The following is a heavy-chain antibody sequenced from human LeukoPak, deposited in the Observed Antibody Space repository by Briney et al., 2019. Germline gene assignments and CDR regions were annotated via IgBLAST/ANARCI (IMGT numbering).Heavy chain of an antibody. CDR3: ARDGYGDYVGDGYYFDY. V-gene: IGHV3-9*01. CDR1: GFPFGSYA. J-gene: IGHJ4*02. D-gene: IGHD4-17*01. CDR2: ISWNSGSI. Sequence: GGSLRLSCEASGFPFGSYAMPWVRQAPGKGLEWVSGISWNSGSIGYADSVKGRFTISRDNAKNSLYLQMNSLRAEDTAVYYCARDGYGDYVGDGYYFDYWGQGTLVTVSS.